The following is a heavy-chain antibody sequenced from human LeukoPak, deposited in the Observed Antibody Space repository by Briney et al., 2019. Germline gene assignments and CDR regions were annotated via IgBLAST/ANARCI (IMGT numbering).Heavy chain of an antibody. CDR3: AKAQFLGYSNSYYFDY. J-gene: IGHJ4*02. V-gene: IGHV3-23*01. CDR1: GFTFSSYA. CDR2: INRSGGSK. D-gene: IGHD4-11*01. Sequence: GGSLRLSCAAYGFTFSSYAMSWVRQAPGKGLEWVSAINRSGGSKYYADSVKGRFTITRDNSKNTLYLQMNSLRAEDTAVYYCAKAQFLGYSNSYYFDYWGQGTLVTVSS.